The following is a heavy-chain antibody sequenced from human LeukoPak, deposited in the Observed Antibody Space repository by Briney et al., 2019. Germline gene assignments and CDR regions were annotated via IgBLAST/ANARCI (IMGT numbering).Heavy chain of an antibody. Sequence: GASVKVSCKASGGTFSSYAISWVRQAPGQGLGWMGRIIPIFGTANYAQKFQGRVTITTAESTSTAYMELSSLRSEDTAVYYCAREWELHLFDYWGQGTLVTVSS. CDR2: IIPIFGTA. V-gene: IGHV1-69*05. J-gene: IGHJ4*02. D-gene: IGHD1-26*01. CDR3: AREWELHLFDY. CDR1: GGTFSSYA.